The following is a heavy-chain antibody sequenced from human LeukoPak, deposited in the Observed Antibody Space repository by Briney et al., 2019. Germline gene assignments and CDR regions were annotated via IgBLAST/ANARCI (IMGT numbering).Heavy chain of an antibody. CDR2: IYYSGTT. Sequence: SQTLSLTCTVSGGSISSGGYYLSWIRQYPGKGLEWIGSIYYSGTTYYNPSLRSRVSISVDTSKNQFSLKLSSVTAADTAVYYCARDGGGSLGTFDIWGQGTMVTVSS. V-gene: IGHV4-31*03. CDR3: ARDGGGSLGTFDI. CDR1: GGSISSGGYY. J-gene: IGHJ3*02. D-gene: IGHD1-26*01.